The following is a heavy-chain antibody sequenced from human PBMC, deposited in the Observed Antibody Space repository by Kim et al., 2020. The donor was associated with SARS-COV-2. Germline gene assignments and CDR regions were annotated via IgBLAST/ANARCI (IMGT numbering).Heavy chain of an antibody. Sequence: GESLKISCKGSGYSFSSYWIGWVRQKPGKGLEYMGIIYPGDSDTRYSPSFQGQVTISADKSTNTAYLQWSSLKASDTAMYYCARQGRSGAHDSGYWGQGTLVTVSS. CDR2: IYPGDSDT. V-gene: IGHV5-51*01. CDR3: ARQGRSGAHDSGY. J-gene: IGHJ4*02. CDR1: GYSFSSYW. D-gene: IGHD2-8*02.